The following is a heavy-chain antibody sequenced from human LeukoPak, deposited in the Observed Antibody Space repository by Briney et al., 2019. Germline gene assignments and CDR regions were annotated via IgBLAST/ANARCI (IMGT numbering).Heavy chain of an antibody. CDR1: GFTFSSYG. J-gene: IGHJ4*02. CDR2: IWYDGSNK. D-gene: IGHD3-22*01. CDR3: ASHHSSGYYFGGD. Sequence: GGSLRLSCAASGFTFSSYGMHWVRQAPGKGLEWVAVIWYDGSNKYYADSVKGRFTISRDNSKNTLYLQMNSLRAEDTAVYYCASHHSSGYYFGGDWGQGTLVTVSS. V-gene: IGHV3-33*01.